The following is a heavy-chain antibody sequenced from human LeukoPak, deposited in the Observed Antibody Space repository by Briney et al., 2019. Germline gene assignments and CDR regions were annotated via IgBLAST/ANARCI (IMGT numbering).Heavy chain of an antibody. CDR3: VRSRGYFDS. V-gene: IGHV3-74*01. J-gene: IGHJ4*02. Sequence: GRSLRLSCSGSGFTFSSSWMHWVRQVPGKGLVWVSRLNNDGSTAYADSVKGRFIISRDSAKNTLYLEMSSLRAEDTAVYYCVRSRGYFDSWGQGTLVTVSS. CDR1: GFTFSSSW. CDR2: LNNDGST.